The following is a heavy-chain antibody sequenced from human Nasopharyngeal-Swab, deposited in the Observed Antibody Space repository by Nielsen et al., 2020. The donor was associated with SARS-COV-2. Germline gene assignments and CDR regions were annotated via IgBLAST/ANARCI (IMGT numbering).Heavy chain of an antibody. CDR1: GFTFNTYD. V-gene: IGHV3-30*03. J-gene: IGHJ4*02. Sequence: GGSLRLSCAASGFTFNTYDMHWVRQAPGKGLEWVAVISDDGRNIDYAESVKGRFTIFRDNSKNTLYLQMNSLRAEDTALYYCAAMSNPGYWGQGTLVTVSS. CDR3: AAMSNPGY. D-gene: IGHD5/OR15-5a*01. CDR2: ISDDGRNI.